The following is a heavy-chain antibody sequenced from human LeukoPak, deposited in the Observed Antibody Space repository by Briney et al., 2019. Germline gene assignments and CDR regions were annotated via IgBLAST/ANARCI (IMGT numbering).Heavy chain of an antibody. CDR2: IYYSGST. V-gene: IGHV4-61*09. CDR3: ARQGRDGYNWHWYFDP. CDR1: GGSIISDSYY. D-gene: IGHD5-24*01. J-gene: IGHJ2*01. Sequence: PSETLSLTCSVSGGSIISDSYYWNWIRQPAGKGLEWIGYIYYSGSTNYNPSLKSRVTISVDTSKNQFSLKLSSVTAADTAVYYCARQGRDGYNWHWYFDPWGRGTLVTVSS.